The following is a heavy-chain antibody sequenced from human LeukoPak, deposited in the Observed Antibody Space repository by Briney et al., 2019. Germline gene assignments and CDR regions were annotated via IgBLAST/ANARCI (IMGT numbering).Heavy chain of an antibody. J-gene: IGHJ5*02. Sequence: GGSLRLSCAASGFTFSSYWMSWVRQAPGKGLEWVANIKQDGSEKYYVDSVKGRFTISRDNAKNSLYLQMNSLRAEDTAVYYCAREXHDYVWGSYRYTLGWPDXWGQGXXVTV. V-gene: IGHV3-7*01. D-gene: IGHD3-16*02. CDR2: IKQDGSEK. CDR3: AREXHDYVWGSYRYTLGWPDX. CDR1: GFTFSSYW.